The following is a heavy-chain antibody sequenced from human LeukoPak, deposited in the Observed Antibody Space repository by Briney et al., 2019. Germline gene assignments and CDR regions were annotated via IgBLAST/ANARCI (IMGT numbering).Heavy chain of an antibody. CDR3: ARHYTSGYDY. D-gene: IGHD3-22*01. J-gene: IGHJ4*02. CDR2: IYPGDSYI. CDR1: GYSFTSYW. Sequence: GESLKISRKSSGYSFTSYWIGWLRQMPGKGLEWMGIIYPGDSYIRYSPSFQGQVTISADKSISTAYLQWSSLKASDTAMYYCARHYTSGYDYWGQGTLVTVSS. V-gene: IGHV5-51*01.